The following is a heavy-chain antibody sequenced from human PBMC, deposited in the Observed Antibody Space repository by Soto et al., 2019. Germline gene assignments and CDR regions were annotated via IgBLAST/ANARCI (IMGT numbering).Heavy chain of an antibody. V-gene: IGHV4-30-4*01. D-gene: IGHD3-10*01. CDR1: GGSISSGDYY. CDR3: ACQSTAGSYYDLGSYYYYAMDV. CDR2: IYYSGST. Sequence: SETLSLTCSVSGGSISSGDYYWNWIRQPPGKGLEWIGHIYYSGSTYYKTSLKSRVTISLDTSKNQYSLKIRSVTAADTAVYYCACQSTAGSYYDLGSYYYYAMDVWGQGTTVTVSS. J-gene: IGHJ6*02.